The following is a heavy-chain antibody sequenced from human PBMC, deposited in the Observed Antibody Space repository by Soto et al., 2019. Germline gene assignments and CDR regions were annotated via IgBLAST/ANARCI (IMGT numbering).Heavy chain of an antibody. CDR2: MQDSGST. J-gene: IGHJ4*02. Sequence: QVQLQESGPGLVKPSETLSLTCTVSGASISSYYWNWIRQPPGKGLEWIGYMQDSGSTSYNPSLNSRATISVDTSRNQLSLKLTSVTAADTAVYYCAAPPRYWGQGILVTVSS. CDR3: AAPPRY. CDR1: GASISSYY. V-gene: IGHV4-59*01. D-gene: IGHD6-6*01.